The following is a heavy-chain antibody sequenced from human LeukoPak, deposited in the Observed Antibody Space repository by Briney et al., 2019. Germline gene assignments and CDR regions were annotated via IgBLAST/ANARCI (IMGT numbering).Heavy chain of an antibody. CDR2: IRYDGSNK. CDR1: GFTFSSYG. Sequence: GGSLRLSCAASGFTFSSYGMHWVRQAPGKGLEWVAVIRYDGSNKYYADSVKGRFTISRDNSKNTLYLQMNSLRAEDTAVYYCARGDYYGSGSYYPIDYWGQGTLVTVSS. CDR3: ARGDYYGSGSYYPIDY. J-gene: IGHJ4*02. V-gene: IGHV3-33*01. D-gene: IGHD3-10*01.